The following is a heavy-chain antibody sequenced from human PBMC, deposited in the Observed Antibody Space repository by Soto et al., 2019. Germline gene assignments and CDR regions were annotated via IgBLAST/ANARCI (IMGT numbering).Heavy chain of an antibody. V-gene: IGHV3-30*13. CDR3: ARDDEHGSNWELAY. CDR2: IFPNGRDK. CDR1: GFNFNTYF. J-gene: IGHJ4*01. Sequence: QVQLVQSGGGVVQPGRSLRLSCAASGFNFNTYFMHWVRQAPGKGLEWVAMIFPNGRDKEYADSVKGRFTISRDNYNNRMYLQMDSLRPEDTAVYYCARDDEHGSNWELAYWGHGDLVTVSS. D-gene: IGHD1-26*01.